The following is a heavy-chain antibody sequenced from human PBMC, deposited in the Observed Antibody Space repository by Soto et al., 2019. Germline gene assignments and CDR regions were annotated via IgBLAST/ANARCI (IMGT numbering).Heavy chain of an antibody. V-gene: IGHV3-23*01. D-gene: IGHD6-19*01. CDR3: VRDFMPMAGIN. Sequence: EVQLLESGGGLVQPGGSLRLSCAASGFTFSSYAMSWVRQAPGKGLEWVSCISGDGGRTYYADSVKGRFTISRDNAKSTLYLQMNSLRGDDTAVYYCVRDFMPMAGINWGQGTLVAVSS. CDR2: ISGDGGRT. J-gene: IGHJ4*02. CDR1: GFTFSSYA.